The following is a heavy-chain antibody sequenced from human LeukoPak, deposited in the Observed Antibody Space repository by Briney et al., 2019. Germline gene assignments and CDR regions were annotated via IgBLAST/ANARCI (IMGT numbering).Heavy chain of an antibody. D-gene: IGHD6-13*01. Sequence: SVKVSCKASGGTFSSYAISWVRQAPGQGPEWMGRIIPILGIANYAQKFQGRVTITADKSTSTAYMELSSLRSEDTAVYYCAREPIAAAGTAVDPWGQGTLVTVSS. CDR1: GGTFSSYA. V-gene: IGHV1-69*04. CDR2: IIPILGIA. J-gene: IGHJ5*02. CDR3: AREPIAAAGTAVDP.